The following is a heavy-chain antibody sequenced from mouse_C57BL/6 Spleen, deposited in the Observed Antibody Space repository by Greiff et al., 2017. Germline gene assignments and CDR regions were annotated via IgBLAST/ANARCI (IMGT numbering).Heavy chain of an antibody. CDR2: INPNYGTT. Sequence: VQLQQSGPELVKPGASVKISCKASGYSFTDYNMNWVKQSTGKSLEWIGVINPNYGTTSYNQKFKGKATLTVDQSSSTAYMQLNSLTSEDSAIYYCATDYYGSSYPYAMDYWGQGTSVTVSS. V-gene: IGHV1-39*01. J-gene: IGHJ4*01. CDR1: GYSFTDYN. D-gene: IGHD1-1*01. CDR3: ATDYYGSSYPYAMDY.